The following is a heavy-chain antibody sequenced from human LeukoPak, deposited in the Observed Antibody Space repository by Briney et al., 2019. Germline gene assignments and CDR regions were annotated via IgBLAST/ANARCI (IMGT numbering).Heavy chain of an antibody. V-gene: IGHV4-34*01. CDR3: ARDQGDGYNTPFDY. D-gene: IGHD5-24*01. CDR1: GGSFSGYY. J-gene: IGHJ4*02. Sequence: SETLSLTCAVYGGSFSGYYWSWIRQPPGKGLEWIGEINHSGSTNYNPSLKSRVTISVDTSKNQFSLKLSSVTAADTAVYYCARDQGDGYNTPFDYWGQGTPVTVSS. CDR2: INHSGST.